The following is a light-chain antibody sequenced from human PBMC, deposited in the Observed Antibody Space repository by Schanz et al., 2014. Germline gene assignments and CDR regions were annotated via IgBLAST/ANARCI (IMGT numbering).Light chain of an antibody. CDR2: DTS. CDR1: TGSVTSGHY. J-gene: IGLJ2*01. CDR3: FLSYNDAHNWV. V-gene: IGLV7-46*01. Sequence: QTVVTQEASLTVSPGGTVTLTCGSSTGSVTSGHYPYWFQQKPGQAPRTLIYDTSNKHSWTPARFSGSLLGGKAALTLSGAQPEDEAEYYCFLSYNDAHNWVFGGGTKLTVL.